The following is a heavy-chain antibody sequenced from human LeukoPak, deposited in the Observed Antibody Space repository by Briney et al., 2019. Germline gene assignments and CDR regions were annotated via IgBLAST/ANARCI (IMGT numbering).Heavy chain of an antibody. D-gene: IGHD6-13*01. CDR1: GYSISSGYY. V-gene: IGHV4-38-2*02. J-gene: IGHJ5*02. Sequence: SETLSLTCTVSGYSISSGYYWGWIRQPPGKGLEWIGYIYYSGSTNYNPSLKSRVTISVDTSKNQFSLKLSSVTAADTAVYYCARGGTKQQLYAWFDPWGQGTLVTVSS. CDR2: IYYSGST. CDR3: ARGGTKQQLYAWFDP.